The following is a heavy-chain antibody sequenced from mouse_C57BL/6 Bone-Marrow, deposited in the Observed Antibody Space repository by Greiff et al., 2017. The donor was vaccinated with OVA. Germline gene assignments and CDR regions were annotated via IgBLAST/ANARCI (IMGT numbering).Heavy chain of an antibody. CDR2: ISSGGSYT. D-gene: IGHD2-1*01. CDR1: GFTFSSYG. J-gene: IGHJ2*01. CDR3: ASQGYYGNY. Sequence: DVMLVESGGDLVKPGGSLKLSCAASGFTFSSYGMSWVRPTPDKRLEWVATISSGGSYTYSPDSVKGRFTISRDNAKNTLYLQMSSLKSEDTAMYYCASQGYYGNYWGQGTTLTVSS. V-gene: IGHV5-6*02.